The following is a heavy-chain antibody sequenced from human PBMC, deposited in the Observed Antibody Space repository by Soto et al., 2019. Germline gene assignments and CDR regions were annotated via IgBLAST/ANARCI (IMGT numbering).Heavy chain of an antibody. CDR3: ARQDGYCTTTTCSHGMEV. J-gene: IGHJ6*02. Sequence: GEALKISCTASGYTFTNNWIAWGPQMPGQGLEWMGIIQPSDFETRYSPSFQDQVTLSVDKSINTAYLQRSSLKASDTAIYYCARQDGYCTTTTCSHGMEVWGQGTTVTVSS. CDR1: GYTFTNNW. CDR2: IQPSDFET. D-gene: IGHD2-2*03. V-gene: IGHV5-51*01.